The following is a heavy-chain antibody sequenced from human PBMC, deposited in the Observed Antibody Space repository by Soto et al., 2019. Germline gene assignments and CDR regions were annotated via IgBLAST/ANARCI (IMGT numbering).Heavy chain of an antibody. CDR1: GFTFTSSA. J-gene: IGHJ5*02. CDR3: ARSSGSAYWFDP. CDR2: IVVGSGNT. D-gene: IGHD6-6*01. Sequence: SVKVSCKASGFTFTSSAVQWVRQARGQRLEWIGWIVVGSGNTNYAQKFQERVTITRDMSTSTAYMELRSLRSDDTAVYYCARSSGSAYWFDPWGQGTLVTVSS. V-gene: IGHV1-58*01.